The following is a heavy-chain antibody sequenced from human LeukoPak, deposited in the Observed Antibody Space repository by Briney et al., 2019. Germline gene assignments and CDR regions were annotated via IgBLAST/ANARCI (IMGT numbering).Heavy chain of an antibody. CDR2: MSYDGTSE. J-gene: IGHJ3*02. Sequence: GRSLRLSCAASGFTFSSYAIHWVRQAPGKGLEWVAAMSYDGTSEYYADSVKGRFTISRDNSKNTLYLQMRSLRAEDTAVYYCVRVRHSGYDLMAFDIWGQGTVVTVSS. D-gene: IGHD5-12*01. CDR3: VRVRHSGYDLMAFDI. CDR1: GFTFSSYA. V-gene: IGHV3-30-3*01.